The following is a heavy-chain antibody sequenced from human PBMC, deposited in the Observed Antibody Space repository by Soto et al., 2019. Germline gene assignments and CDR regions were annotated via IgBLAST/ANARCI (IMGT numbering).Heavy chain of an antibody. CDR2: ISYDGSNK. J-gene: IGHJ5*01. D-gene: IGHD3-16*02. CDR1: GFTFSSYG. CDR3: AKDQGVASYLPGT. Sequence: QVQLVDSGGGAVQPGRSLRLSCAASGFTFSSYGMHWVRQPPGKGLEWVAVISYDGSNKYYADSVKGRCTISRDNSGNTLCLQMCSLSPEDTAVYYCAKDQGVASYLPGTWGHGSLVTVS. V-gene: IGHV3-30*18.